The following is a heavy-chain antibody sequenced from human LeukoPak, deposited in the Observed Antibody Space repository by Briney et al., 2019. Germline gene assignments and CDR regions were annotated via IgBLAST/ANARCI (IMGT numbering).Heavy chain of an antibody. CDR3: ARGLMIVVVIYGAFDI. CDR1: GYTFTSYY. Sequence: ASVKVSCKASGYTFTSYYMHWVRQAPGQGLEWMGIINPSGGSTSSAQKFQGRVTMTRDTSTSTVYMELSSLRSEDTAVYYCARGLMIVVVIYGAFDIWGQGTMVTVSS. CDR2: INPSGGST. D-gene: IGHD3-22*01. J-gene: IGHJ3*02. V-gene: IGHV1-46*01.